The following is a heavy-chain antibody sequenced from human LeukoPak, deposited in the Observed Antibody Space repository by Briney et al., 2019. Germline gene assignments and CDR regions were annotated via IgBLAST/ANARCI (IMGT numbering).Heavy chain of an antibody. CDR1: GFTFSSYG. CDR2: IGGSGSGA. Sequence: GGSLRLSCAASGFTFSSYGMHWVRQAPGKGLEWVLSIGGSGSGAYYSDSVRGRFTISRDNSKNMLYLQMDSLRAEDTAVYYCAKGATIIGAVISQSNWFDPWGQGTLVTVSS. J-gene: IGHJ5*02. D-gene: IGHD3-3*01. CDR3: AKGATIIGAVISQSNWFDP. V-gene: IGHV3-NL1*01.